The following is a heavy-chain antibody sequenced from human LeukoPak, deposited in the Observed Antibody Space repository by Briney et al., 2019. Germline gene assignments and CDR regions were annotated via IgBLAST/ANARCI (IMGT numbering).Heavy chain of an antibody. V-gene: IGHV3-30*03. D-gene: IGHD3-10*01. Sequence: GRSLRLSCAASGFTFSSYGMHWVRQAPGKGLEWVALISYDGNNKYYADSVKGRFTISRDTSKNTLYLQMNSLRPEDTAVYYCATDLTHYGSGSYYNGFDYWGQGTLVTVSS. CDR2: ISYDGNNK. J-gene: IGHJ4*02. CDR1: GFTFSSYG. CDR3: ATDLTHYGSGSYYNGFDY.